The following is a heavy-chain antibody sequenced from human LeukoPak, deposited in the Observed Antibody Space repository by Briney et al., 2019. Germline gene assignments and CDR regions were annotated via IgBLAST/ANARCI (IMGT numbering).Heavy chain of an antibody. Sequence: GRSLRLSCPASGFTFSSYWMNCARQPPGNGLEWVASINRNGNVNSYVDSVKGRLTISRDNAKNSLYLQMSNLRGEDTAVYFCARGGGLDVWGQGATVTVSS. J-gene: IGHJ6*02. CDR1: GFTFSSYW. CDR2: INRNGNVN. CDR3: ARGGGLDV. V-gene: IGHV3-7*04.